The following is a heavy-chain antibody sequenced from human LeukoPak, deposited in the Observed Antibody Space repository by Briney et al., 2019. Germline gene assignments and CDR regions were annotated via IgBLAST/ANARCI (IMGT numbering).Heavy chain of an antibody. CDR2: ISGSGGST. J-gene: IGHJ3*02. Sequence: GGSLRLSCAASGFTFSSYAMSWVRQAPGKGLEWVSAISGSGGSTYYADSVKGRFTIPRDNSKNTLYLQMNSLRAEDTAVYYCARDGKAVAVAFDIWGQGTMVTVSS. CDR3: ARDGKAVAVAFDI. V-gene: IGHV3-23*01. CDR1: GFTFSSYA. D-gene: IGHD6-19*01.